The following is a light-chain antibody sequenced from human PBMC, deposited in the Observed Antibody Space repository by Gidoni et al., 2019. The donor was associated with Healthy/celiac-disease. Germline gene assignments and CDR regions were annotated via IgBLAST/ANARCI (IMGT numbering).Light chain of an antibody. CDR1: QSISSY. CDR3: QQSYSTPRT. CDR2: AAS. J-gene: IGKJ1*01. V-gene: IGKV1-39*01. Sequence: DIQMTQSPSSLSASVGDRVTITCRASQSISSYLNWDQQKPGKAPKLLIYAASSLQSGVPSRFSGSGSGTDFTLTISSLQPEDFASDYCQQSYSTPRTCGQETKVEIK.